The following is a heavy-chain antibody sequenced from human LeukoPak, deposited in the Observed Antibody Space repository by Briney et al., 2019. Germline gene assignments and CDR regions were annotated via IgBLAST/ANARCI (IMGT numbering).Heavy chain of an antibody. V-gene: IGHV4-39*01. J-gene: IGHJ4*02. CDR1: GYSISSGIYY. CDR3: AAGFDY. CDR2: VFYGGST. Sequence: SETLSLTCAVSGYSISSGIYYWGWIRQPPGKGLEWIGSVFYGGSTYYNPSLKSRVTISVDTSKNQFSLQLSFLTAAGTAMYYCAAGFDYWGQGTLVTVSS.